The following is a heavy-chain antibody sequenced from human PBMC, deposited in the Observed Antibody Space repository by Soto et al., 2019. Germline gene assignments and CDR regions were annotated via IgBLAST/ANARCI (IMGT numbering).Heavy chain of an antibody. J-gene: IGHJ3*02. CDR2: IKQDGSEK. CDR1: GFTFSSYW. CDR3: AREIAAAEDAFDI. V-gene: IGHV3-7*04. D-gene: IGHD6-13*01. Sequence: EVQLVESGGGLVQPGGSLRLSCVASGFTFSSYWMSWVRQAPGKGLEWVANIKQDGSEKYYVDSVKGRFTISRDNAKNSLYLQMNSLRADDTAVYYCAREIAAAEDAFDIWGQGTMVTVSS.